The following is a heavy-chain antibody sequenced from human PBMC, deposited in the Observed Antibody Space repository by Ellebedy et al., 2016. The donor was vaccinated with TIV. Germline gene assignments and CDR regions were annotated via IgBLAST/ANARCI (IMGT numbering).Heavy chain of an antibody. D-gene: IGHD1-26*01. J-gene: IGHJ6*02. V-gene: IGHV3-7*01. CDR2: IKQDGSEK. CDR1: GFTFSSYW. Sequence: GESLKISCAASGFTFSSYWMSWVRQAPGKGLEWVANIKQDGSEKYYVDSVKGRFTISRDNAKNSLYLQMNSLRAEDTAVYYCARPSGELYYYYGMDVWGQGTTVTVSS. CDR3: ARPSGELYYYYGMDV.